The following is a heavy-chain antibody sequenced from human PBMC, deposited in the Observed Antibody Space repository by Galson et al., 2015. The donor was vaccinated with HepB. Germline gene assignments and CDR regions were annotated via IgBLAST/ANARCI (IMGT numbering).Heavy chain of an antibody. Sequence: SLRLSCAASGFTFSSYSMNWVRQAPGKGLEWVSYISSSSSTIYYADSVKGRFTVSRDNAKNSLYLQMNSLRDEDTAVYYCAREGTMIRGVITHYGMDVWGQGTTVTVSS. V-gene: IGHV3-48*02. CDR1: GFTFSSYS. CDR2: ISSSSSTI. CDR3: AREGTMIRGVITHYGMDV. J-gene: IGHJ6*02. D-gene: IGHD3-10*01.